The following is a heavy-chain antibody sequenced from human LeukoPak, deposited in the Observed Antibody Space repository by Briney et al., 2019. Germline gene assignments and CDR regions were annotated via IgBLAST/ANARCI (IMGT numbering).Heavy chain of an antibody. V-gene: IGHV3-23*01. CDR1: GFTYSSYA. Sequence: GGSLRLSCAASGFTYSSYAMSWVRQAPGKGLEWVSAISGSGGSTYYADSVKGRFTISRDNSKNTLYLQMNSLRAEDTAVYYCARLSKLEPDGVFDYWGQGTLVIVSS. CDR2: ISGSGGST. CDR3: ARLSKLEPDGVFDY. J-gene: IGHJ4*02. D-gene: IGHD1-1*01.